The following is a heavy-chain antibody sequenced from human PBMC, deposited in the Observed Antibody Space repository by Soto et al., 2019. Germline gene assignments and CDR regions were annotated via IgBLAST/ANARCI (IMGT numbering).Heavy chain of an antibody. CDR1: GYSFSGYG. CDR2: INVAKGKT. Sequence: GASVKVSCKASGYSFSGYGVHWVRRAPRQRFEWMGWINVAKGKTKYSQKFQGRVTVTRDTSASTVYMDLSGLRSEDTAVYYCTRDRAREGCFGMDVWGQGTTVTVSS. CDR3: TRDRAREGCFGMDV. D-gene: IGHD2-21*01. J-gene: IGHJ6*02. V-gene: IGHV1-3*01.